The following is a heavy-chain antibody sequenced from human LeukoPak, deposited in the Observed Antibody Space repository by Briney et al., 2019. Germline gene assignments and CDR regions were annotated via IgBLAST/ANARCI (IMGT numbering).Heavy chain of an antibody. D-gene: IGHD4-11*01. CDR3: ARDVYSNYYFDY. CDR2: IYYSGST. J-gene: IGHJ4*02. V-gene: IGHV4-31*03. Sequence: PSETLSLTCTDSGGSISSGGYYWSWIRQHPGKGLEWIGYIYYSGSTYYNPSLKSRVTISVDTSKNQFSLKLSSVTAADTAVYYCARDVYSNYYFDYWGQGTLVTVSS. CDR1: GGSISSGGYY.